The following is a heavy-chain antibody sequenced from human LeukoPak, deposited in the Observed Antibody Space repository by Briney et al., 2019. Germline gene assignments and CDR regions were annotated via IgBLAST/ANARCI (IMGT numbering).Heavy chain of an antibody. J-gene: IGHJ3*02. CDR3: AREARVLDYYDSTGYSGASAFDI. CDR2: IYTSGST. D-gene: IGHD3-22*01. Sequence: PSETLSLTCTVSGGSISTFSWNWIRQPPGQGLEWIGRIYTSGSTNYNPSLKSRVTMSVDTSKNQFSLKLSSVTVADTAVYYCAREARVLDYYDSTGYSGASAFDIWGQGTMVTVSS. CDR1: GGSISTFS. V-gene: IGHV4-4*07.